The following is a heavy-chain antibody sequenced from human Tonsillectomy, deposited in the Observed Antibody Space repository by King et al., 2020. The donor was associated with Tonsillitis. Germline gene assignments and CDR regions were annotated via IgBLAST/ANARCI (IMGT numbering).Heavy chain of an antibody. Sequence: VQLQESGPGLVKPSQTLSLTCTVSGGSISGGAYYWSWIRHLPGKVLEWIGYIYNSENTYYNPSLKSRLTISLDTSKKQFSLELSSVTAADTAVYYCGTYEGGVFDPWGQGTLVTVSS. CDR3: GTYEGGVFDP. CDR2: IYNSENT. V-gene: IGHV4-31*03. CDR1: GGSISGGAYY. J-gene: IGHJ5*02. D-gene: IGHD2-15*01.